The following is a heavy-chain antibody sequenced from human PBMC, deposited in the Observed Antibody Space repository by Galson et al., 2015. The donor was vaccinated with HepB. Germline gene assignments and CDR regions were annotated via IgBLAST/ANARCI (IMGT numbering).Heavy chain of an antibody. Sequence: SETLSFACTVSGGSISSYYWSWIRQPPGKGREWIGYIYYRGSTNYNPSLKSRVTISVDPSKNQFSLKLSSVTAADTAVYYCARRGAKYYEFWSGYYKDYYGMDVWGQGTTVTVSS. J-gene: IGHJ6*02. CDR3: ARRGAKYYEFWSGYYKDYYGMDV. D-gene: IGHD3-3*01. V-gene: IGHV4-59*08. CDR1: GGSISSYY. CDR2: IYYRGST.